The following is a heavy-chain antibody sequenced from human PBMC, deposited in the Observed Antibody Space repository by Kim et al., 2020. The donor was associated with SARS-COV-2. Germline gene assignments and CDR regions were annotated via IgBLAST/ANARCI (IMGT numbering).Heavy chain of an antibody. V-gene: IGHV3-30*18. Sequence: GGSLRLSCAASGFTFSSYGMHWVRQAPGKGLEWVAVISYDGSNKYYADSVKGRFTISRDNSKNTLYLQMNSLRAEDTAVYYCAKDPGPLRYFDWLLYWGVEDSGMDVWGQGTTVTVSS. J-gene: IGHJ6*02. D-gene: IGHD3-9*01. CDR2: ISYDGSNK. CDR1: GFTFSSYG. CDR3: AKDPGPLRYFDWLLYWGVEDSGMDV.